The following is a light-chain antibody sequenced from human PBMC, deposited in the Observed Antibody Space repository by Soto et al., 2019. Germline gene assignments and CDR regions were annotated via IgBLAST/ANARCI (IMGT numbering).Light chain of an antibody. CDR2: NDN. V-gene: IGLV1-44*01. CDR3: AAWDDSLNGRV. J-gene: IGLJ3*02. Sequence: QSVLTQPPSASGTPGQRVTVSCFGSSSNIGRNTVSWYQHLPGTAPKLLIYNDNQRPPGVPDRFSGSKSGTSASLAISGLQSEDEADYYCAAWDDSLNGRVFGGGTKLTVL. CDR1: SSNIGRNT.